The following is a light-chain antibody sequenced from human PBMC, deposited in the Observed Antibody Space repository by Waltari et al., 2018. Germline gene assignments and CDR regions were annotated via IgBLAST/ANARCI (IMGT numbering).Light chain of an antibody. CDR2: STN. J-gene: IGLJ2*01. V-gene: IGLV8-61*01. CDR3: TLYMGSGISV. Sequence: TVVTQEPSLSVSPGGTVTLTCGLSSGSVSTSNYPSWYQQTPGQAPRMLIYSTNTRPSGVPDRFSGCILGNKAALTITGAQADDESDYYCTLYMGSGISVFGGGTRLTVL. CDR1: SGSVSTSNY.